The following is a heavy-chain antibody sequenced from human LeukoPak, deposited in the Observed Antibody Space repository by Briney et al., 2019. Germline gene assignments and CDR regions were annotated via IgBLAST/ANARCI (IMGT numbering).Heavy chain of an antibody. CDR1: GFTFSFYG. CDR3: VQDWAWGAFGY. CDR2: ITGAGHT. Sequence: PGGSLGLSCAASGFTFSFYGMNWVRQAPGKGLEWVSGITGAGHTYYADSVQGRFTIYRDNSKNTLYLQMNRLGAEDTAIYYCVQDWAWGAFGYWGQGTLVTVSS. D-gene: IGHD7-27*01. V-gene: IGHV3-23*01. J-gene: IGHJ4*02.